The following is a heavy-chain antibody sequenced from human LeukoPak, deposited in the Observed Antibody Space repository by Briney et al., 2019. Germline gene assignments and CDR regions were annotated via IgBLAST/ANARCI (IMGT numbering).Heavy chain of an antibody. V-gene: IGHV5-51*01. D-gene: IGHD4/OR15-4a*01. Sequence: GESLKISCKGSGYNFTSSWIGWVRQMPGKGLEWMGIIYPGDSDTTYSPSFQGQVTISADKSISTAYLQWSSLKASDTAMYYCAGHLEGAYIDYWGQGTLVTVSS. CDR1: GYNFTSSW. CDR3: AGHLEGAYIDY. CDR2: IYPGDSDT. J-gene: IGHJ4*02.